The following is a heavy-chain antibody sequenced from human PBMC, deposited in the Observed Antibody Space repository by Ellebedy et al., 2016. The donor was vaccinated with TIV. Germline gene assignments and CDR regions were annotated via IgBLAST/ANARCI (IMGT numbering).Heavy chain of an antibody. CDR1: GFTFSDYY. J-gene: IGHJ6*02. V-gene: IGHV3-11*03. Sequence: GESLKISXAASGFTFSDYYMSWIRQAPGKGLEWVSYISSSSSYTNYADSVKGRFTISRDNAKNSLYLQMNSLRAEDTAVYYCASGYSGQGNAYYGMDVWGQGTTVTVSS. D-gene: IGHD5-12*01. CDR2: ISSSSSYT. CDR3: ASGYSGQGNAYYGMDV.